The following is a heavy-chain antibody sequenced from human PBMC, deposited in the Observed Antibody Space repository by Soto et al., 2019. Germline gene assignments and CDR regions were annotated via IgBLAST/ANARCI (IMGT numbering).Heavy chain of an antibody. J-gene: IGHJ4*02. CDR2: IYYSGST. D-gene: IGHD1-26*01. CDR1: GGSISSSSYY. Sequence: SETLSLTCTVSGGSISSSSYYWGWIRQPPGKGLEWIGSIYYSGSTYYNPSLKSRVTISVDTSKNQFSLKLSSVTAADTAVYYCARIVGATDYWGQGTLVTVSS. V-gene: IGHV4-39*07. CDR3: ARIVGATDY.